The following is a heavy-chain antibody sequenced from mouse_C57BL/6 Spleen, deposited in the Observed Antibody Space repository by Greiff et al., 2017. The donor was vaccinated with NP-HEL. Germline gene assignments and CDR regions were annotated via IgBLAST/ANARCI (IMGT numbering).Heavy chain of an antibody. CDR1: GYTFTDYN. CDR2: INPNNGGT. J-gene: IGHJ3*01. CDR3: ARSDYSNPAWFAY. Sequence: VQLQQSGPELVKPGASVKMSCKASGYTFTDYNMHWVKQSHGKSLEWIGYINPNNGGTSYNQKFKGKATLTVNKSSSTAYMELRSLTSEDSAVYYCARSDYSNPAWFAYWGQGTLVTVSA. V-gene: IGHV1-22*01. D-gene: IGHD2-5*01.